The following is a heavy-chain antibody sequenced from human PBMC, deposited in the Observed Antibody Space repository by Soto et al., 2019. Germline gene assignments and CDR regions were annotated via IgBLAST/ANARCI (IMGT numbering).Heavy chain of an antibody. V-gene: IGHV4-39*07. CDR3: ARLASGWQYYYFDF. CDR1: DDSINSDKYY. Sequence: SETLSLTCSVSDDSINSDKYYWGWIRQPPGKGLEWIGSIYHRGSTYYNPSLQTRATLSLDKSKSQLSLKLNSVTAADTAVYYCARLASGWQYYYFDFWGRGTPVTVSS. J-gene: IGHJ2*01. CDR2: IYHRGST. D-gene: IGHD6-19*01.